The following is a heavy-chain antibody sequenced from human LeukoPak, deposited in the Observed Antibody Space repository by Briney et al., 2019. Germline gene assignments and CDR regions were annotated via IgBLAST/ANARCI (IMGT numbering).Heavy chain of an antibody. J-gene: IGHJ3*02. CDR1: GFTFSSYS. Sequence: GGSLRLSCAASGFTFSSYSMNWVRQAPGKGLEWVSSISSSSSYIYYADSVKGRFTISRDNAKNSLYLQMNSLRAEDTAVYYCARAHTMFHYRGAFDIWGQGTMVTVSS. V-gene: IGHV3-21*01. CDR3: ARAHTMFHYRGAFDI. D-gene: IGHD3-10*02. CDR2: ISSSSSYI.